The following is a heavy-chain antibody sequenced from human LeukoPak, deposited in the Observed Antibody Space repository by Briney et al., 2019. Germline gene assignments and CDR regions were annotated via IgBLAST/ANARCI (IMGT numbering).Heavy chain of an antibody. J-gene: IGHJ4*02. CDR3: ARVVSSRGYFDY. CDR1: GGSISSYY. Sequence: SETLSLTCTVSGGSISSYYWSWIRQPPGKGLEWIGYIYYSGSTNYNPSLKSRVTISVDTSKNQFSLKLSSVTAADTAVYYCARVVSSRGYFDYWGQGTLVTVSS. CDR2: IYYSGST. D-gene: IGHD6-13*01. V-gene: IGHV4-59*01.